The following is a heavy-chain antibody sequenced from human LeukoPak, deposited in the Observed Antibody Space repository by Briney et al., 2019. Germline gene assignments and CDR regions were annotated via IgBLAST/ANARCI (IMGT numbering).Heavy chain of an antibody. Sequence: KSSETLSLTCTVSGGSISSYYWSWIRQPPGKGLEWIGYIYYSGSTNYNPSLKSRVTISVDTSKNQFSLKLSSVTAADTAVYYCARDYYGDGLVNDYWGQGTLVTVSS. CDR2: IYYSGST. D-gene: IGHD4-17*01. CDR1: GGSISSYY. V-gene: IGHV4-59*01. CDR3: ARDYYGDGLVNDY. J-gene: IGHJ4*02.